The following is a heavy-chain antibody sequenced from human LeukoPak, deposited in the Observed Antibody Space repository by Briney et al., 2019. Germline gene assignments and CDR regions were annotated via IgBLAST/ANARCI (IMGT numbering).Heavy chain of an antibody. D-gene: IGHD3-10*01. V-gene: IGHV3-53*01. CDR1: GFPISTNY. CDR2: IYSGGNT. Sequence: GGSLRLSCAASGFPISTNYMGWVRQAPGKGPEWVSIIYSGGNTFYADSVKGRFTISRDSSKNTLFLQMISLRAEDTAVYYCARDHITMIRGVSYCYYGMDVWGQGTTVTVSS. CDR3: ARDHITMIRGVSYCYYGMDV. J-gene: IGHJ6*02.